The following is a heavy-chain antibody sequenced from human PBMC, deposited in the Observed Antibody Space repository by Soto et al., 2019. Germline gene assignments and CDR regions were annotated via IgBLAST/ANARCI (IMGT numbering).Heavy chain of an antibody. D-gene: IGHD6-13*01. Sequence: PVGSLRLSCASSGFTFRTYEMNCVRHAPGKWLEWISYISSSDNTVFYADAVKGRFTISRDNAKNSLYLHMNSLRAEDTAVYYCAREGIATDGPHFDYLGQGTLVIVSS. CDR3: AREGIATDGPHFDY. CDR1: GFTFRTYE. J-gene: IGHJ4*02. CDR2: ISSSDNTV. V-gene: IGHV3-48*03.